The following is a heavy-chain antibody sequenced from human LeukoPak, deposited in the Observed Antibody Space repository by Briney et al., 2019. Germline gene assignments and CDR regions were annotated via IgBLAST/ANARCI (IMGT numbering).Heavy chain of an antibody. CDR2: ISYAGTT. V-gene: IGHV4-39*01. D-gene: IGHD3-10*01. CDR1: GASMNTTNFY. J-gene: IGHJ5*02. Sequence: SETLSLTCTVSGASMNTTNFYWGWMRQPPGKGLESIGSISYAGTTYPNPSLNSRVTISVDTSKNQFSLKLTSVTAADTAVYYCARQGTMTRGGYWLDPWGQGTLVIVSS. CDR3: ARQGTMTRGGYWLDP.